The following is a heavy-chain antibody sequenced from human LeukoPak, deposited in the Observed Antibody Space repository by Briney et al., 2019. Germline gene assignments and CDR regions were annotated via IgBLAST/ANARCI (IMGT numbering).Heavy chain of an antibody. J-gene: IGHJ4*02. CDR1: GGSISSSSYY. Sequence: PSETLSLTCTVSGGSISSSSYYWGWIRQPRGKGLEWIGSIYYSGSTYYNPSLKSRVTISVDTSKNQFSLKLSSVTAADTAVYYCGAAAGTSEIDYWGQGTLVTVSS. CDR2: IYYSGST. CDR3: GAAAGTSEIDY. V-gene: IGHV4-39*01. D-gene: IGHD6-13*01.